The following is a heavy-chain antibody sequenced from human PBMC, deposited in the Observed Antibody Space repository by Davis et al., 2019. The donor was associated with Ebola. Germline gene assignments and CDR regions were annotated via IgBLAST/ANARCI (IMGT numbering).Heavy chain of an antibody. CDR2: ISAYNGNT. V-gene: IGHV1-18*01. Sequence: ASVNVSCMPSGYTFTSHGISWVRQAPGQGLEWMGWISAYNGNTNYAQKLQGRVTMTTDTSTSTAYIELRRLRSDDTAVYYRAGEPAAMFFYYYGMDVWGQGTTVTVSS. CDR1: GYTFTSHG. CDR3: AGEPAAMFFYYYGMDV. D-gene: IGHD2-2*01. J-gene: IGHJ6*02.